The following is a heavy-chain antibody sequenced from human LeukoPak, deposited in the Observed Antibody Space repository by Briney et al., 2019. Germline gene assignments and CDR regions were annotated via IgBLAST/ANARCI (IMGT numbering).Heavy chain of an antibody. D-gene: IGHD2-2*02. J-gene: IGHJ4*02. CDR3: ERDNPVGEYQLLYLPFSAFDY. CDR1: GYTFTSYG. CDR2: ISAYNGNT. Sequence: GASVKVSCKASGYTFTSYGISWVRQAPGQGLEWMGWISAYNGNTNYAQKLQGRVTMTTDTSTSTAYMELRSLRSDDTAVYYCERDNPVGEYQLLYLPFSAFDYWGQGTLVTVSS. V-gene: IGHV1-18*01.